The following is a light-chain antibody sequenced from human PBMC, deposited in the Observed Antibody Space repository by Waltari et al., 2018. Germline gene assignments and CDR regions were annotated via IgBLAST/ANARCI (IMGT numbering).Light chain of an antibody. CDR1: KGISNS. V-gene: IGKV1-NL1*01. Sequence: DIQMTQSPSSLSASVGDRVSITCRASKGISNSLAWYQQKPGKAPKLLLYAASRLESGVPPRFSGSGSGADYTLTISSLQPEDFATYYCQQYYSTLALTFGGGTKVEIK. J-gene: IGKJ4*01. CDR3: QQYYSTLALT. CDR2: AAS.